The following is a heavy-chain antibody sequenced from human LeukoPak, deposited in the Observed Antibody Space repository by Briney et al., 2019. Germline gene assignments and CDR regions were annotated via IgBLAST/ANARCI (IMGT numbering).Heavy chain of an antibody. CDR1: GFTFSSYE. V-gene: IGHV3-23*01. Sequence: GGSLRLSCAASGFTFSSYEMNWVRQAPGKGLEWVSAISGSGGSTYYADSVKGRFTISRNNSKNTLYLQMNSLRAEDTAVYYCARDEGLQDYVWGELGLIWGQGTLVTVSS. J-gene: IGHJ4*02. CDR3: ARDEGLQDYVWGELGLI. D-gene: IGHD3-16*01. CDR2: ISGSGGST.